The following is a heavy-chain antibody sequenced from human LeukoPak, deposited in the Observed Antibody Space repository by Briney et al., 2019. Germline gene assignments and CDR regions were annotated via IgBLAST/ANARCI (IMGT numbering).Heavy chain of an antibody. CDR3: ARAYFYGSGSYYSFDY. V-gene: IGHV4-59*01. CDR2: IYYRGST. D-gene: IGHD3-10*01. CDR1: GGSISSYY. Sequence: SETLSLTCTVSGGSISSYYWSWIRQPPGKGLEWIGYIYYRGSTNYNPSLKSRVTISVDTSKNQFSLKLSSVTAADTAVYYCARAYFYGSGSYYSFDYWGQGTLVTVSS. J-gene: IGHJ4*02.